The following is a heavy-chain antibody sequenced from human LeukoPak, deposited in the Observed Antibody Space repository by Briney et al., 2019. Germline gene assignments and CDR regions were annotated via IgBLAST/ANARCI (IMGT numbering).Heavy chain of an antibody. D-gene: IGHD2-2*01. CDR2: ISRSGSYI. CDR3: ARSSVVATDKINCFDP. V-gene: IGHV3-21*01. CDR1: GFTVSDYS. Sequence: GGSLRLSCAASGFTVSDYSMNWVRQAPGKGLEWVSYISRSGSYIYYADSVKGRITISRDNAENSLSLQMNSLRVEDTAVYFSARSSVVATDKINCFDPWGQGTLVTVSS. J-gene: IGHJ5*02.